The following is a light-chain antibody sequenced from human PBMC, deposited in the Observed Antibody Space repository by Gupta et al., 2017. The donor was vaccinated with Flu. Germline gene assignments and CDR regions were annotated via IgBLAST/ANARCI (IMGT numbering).Light chain of an antibody. CDR1: QSVKRRY. V-gene: IGKV3-20*01. CDR2: GAS. Sequence: IVLTHSPGTLSLSRGANATLSCRARQSVKRRYLAWSPQKPDQAPRLLISGASSRDTGIADRFSGSGFGTELALTISRRELEDSAVYYSQEDGSSPPVIFGQGTKMEIK. J-gene: IGKJ2*01. CDR3: QEDGSSPPVI.